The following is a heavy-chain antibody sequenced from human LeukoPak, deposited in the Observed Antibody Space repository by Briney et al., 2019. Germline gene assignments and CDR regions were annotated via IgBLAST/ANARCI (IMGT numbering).Heavy chain of an antibody. D-gene: IGHD2-2*01. CDR2: ISSSSSYI. CDR3: ARGGVPAAMPPPYYFDY. CDR1: GFTVSGNY. V-gene: IGHV3-21*01. Sequence: GGSLRLSCAASGFTVSGNYMSWVRQAPGKGLEWVSSISSSSSYIYYADSVKGRFTISRDNAKNSLYLQMNSLRAEDTAVYYCARGGVPAAMPPPYYFDYWGQGTLVTVSS. J-gene: IGHJ4*02.